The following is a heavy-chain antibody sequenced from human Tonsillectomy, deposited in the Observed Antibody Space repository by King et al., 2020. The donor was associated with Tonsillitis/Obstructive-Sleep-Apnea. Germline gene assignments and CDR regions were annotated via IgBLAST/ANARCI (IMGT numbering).Heavy chain of an antibody. J-gene: IGHJ4*02. CDR3: ARVAPLYCSSTNCYYFDY. CDR1: GGSISSGGYY. D-gene: IGHD2-2*01. CDR2: IFYSGST. Sequence: VQLQESGPGLVKPSQTLSLTCTVSGGSISSGGYYWSWIRQHPGKGLEWIGYIFYSGSTNYNASLKSRVTMSVDTSKNQFSLKLSSVTAADTAVYYCARVAPLYCSSTNCYYFDYWGQGTLVTVSS. V-gene: IGHV4-31*03.